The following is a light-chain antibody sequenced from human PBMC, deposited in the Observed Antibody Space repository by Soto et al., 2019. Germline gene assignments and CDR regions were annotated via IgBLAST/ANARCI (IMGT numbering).Light chain of an antibody. CDR3: QQYNNWPRT. J-gene: IGKJ1*01. CDR2: GAS. V-gene: IGKV3-15*01. Sequence: EIVMTQSPATLSLSPGERATLSCRASQSVSSNLAWYQQKPGQPPRLLIYGASTRATGIPARFSGSGSGTEFTLTISSLQSEDFAVYYCQQYNNWPRTFGQGTKVEI. CDR1: QSVSSN.